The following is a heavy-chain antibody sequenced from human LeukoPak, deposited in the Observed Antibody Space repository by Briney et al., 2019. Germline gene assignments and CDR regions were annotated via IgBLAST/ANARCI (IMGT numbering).Heavy chain of an antibody. Sequence: SETLSLTCTVSGGSISSGSYYWSWIRQPAGKGLEWIGRIYTSGSTNYNPSLKSRVTISLDTSKNQFSLKLSSVTAADTAVYYCAGEVGGSWFDPWGLGTLVTVSS. D-gene: IGHD1-26*01. V-gene: IGHV4-61*02. J-gene: IGHJ5*02. CDR1: GGSISSGSYY. CDR2: IYTSGST. CDR3: AGEVGGSWFDP.